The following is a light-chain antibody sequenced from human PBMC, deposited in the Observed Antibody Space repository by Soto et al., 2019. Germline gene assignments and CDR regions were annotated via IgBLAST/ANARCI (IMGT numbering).Light chain of an antibody. V-gene: IGLV2-8*01. J-gene: IGLJ1*01. CDR1: SSDVGGYNY. CDR2: EVS. CDR3: SSYAGSNYYV. Sequence: QSALTQPPSASGSPGQSVTISCTGTSSDVGGYNYVSWYQQHPGKAPKLMIYEVSKRPSGVPDRFSGSKSGNTASLTVSGLQAEDEADYYCSSYAGSNYYVFGTGTKHTVL.